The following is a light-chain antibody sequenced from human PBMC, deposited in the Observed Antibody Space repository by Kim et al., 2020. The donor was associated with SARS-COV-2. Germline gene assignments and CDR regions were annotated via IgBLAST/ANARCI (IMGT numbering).Light chain of an antibody. Sequence: SASVGDRVTITCRASQDINNYLAWYQQKSGQAPNLLIYTASTLQSGVPSRFSGSGSGTDFTLTVSSLQPEDFATYYCQHLNSYPPTFGQGTKLEI. V-gene: IGKV1-9*01. J-gene: IGKJ2*01. CDR2: TAS. CDR1: QDINNY. CDR3: QHLNSYPPT.